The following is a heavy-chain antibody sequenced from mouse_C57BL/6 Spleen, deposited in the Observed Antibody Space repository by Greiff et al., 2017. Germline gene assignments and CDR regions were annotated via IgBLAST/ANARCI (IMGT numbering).Heavy chain of an antibody. V-gene: IGHV1-55*01. D-gene: IGHD1-1*01. Sequence: QVQLQQPGAELVKPGASVKMSCKASGYTFTIYWITWVKQRPGQGLEWIGDIYPGSGSTNYNEKFKSKATLTVDTSSSTAYMQLSSLTSEDSAVYYCAREGITTVVADYWGQGTTLTVSS. CDR1: GYTFTIYW. CDR3: AREGITTVVADY. CDR2: IYPGSGST. J-gene: IGHJ2*01.